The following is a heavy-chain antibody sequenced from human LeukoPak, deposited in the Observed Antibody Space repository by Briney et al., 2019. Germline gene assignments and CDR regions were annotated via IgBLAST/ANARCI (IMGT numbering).Heavy chain of an antibody. Sequence: GGSLRLSYAVSGFSFSSYAMSWVRQAPGKGLEWVPAISGSGGSAYYADSVKGRFTISRDNSKNTLYLQMNSLRAEDTAVYYCAKDLGNIVVVVAALRTFDYWGQGSLVTVSS. CDR3: AKDLGNIVVVVAALRTFDY. J-gene: IGHJ4*02. CDR1: GFSFSSYA. D-gene: IGHD2-15*01. CDR2: ISGSGGSA. V-gene: IGHV3-23*01.